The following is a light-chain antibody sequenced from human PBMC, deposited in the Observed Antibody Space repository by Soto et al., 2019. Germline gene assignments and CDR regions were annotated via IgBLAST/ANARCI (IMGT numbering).Light chain of an antibody. V-gene: IGLV6-57*04. J-gene: IGLJ1*01. Sequence: NFMLTQPHSVSESPGKTVTISCTRSSGRIGSNYVQWYQQRPGSAPTTVIYEDRQRPSGVPDRFSGSIDSSSNSASLTISGLKTEDEADYYCSSYTTVNTLVSFGTGTKVTVL. CDR2: EDR. CDR1: SGRIGSNY. CDR3: SSYTTVNTLVS.